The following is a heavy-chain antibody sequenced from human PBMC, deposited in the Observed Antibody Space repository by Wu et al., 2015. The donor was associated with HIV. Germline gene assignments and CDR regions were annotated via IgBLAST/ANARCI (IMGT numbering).Heavy chain of an antibody. D-gene: IGHD6-13*01. V-gene: IGHV1-8*02. J-gene: IGHJ4*02. Sequence: QVQLLQSGTEVKKPGSSVTVSCKASGGIVISIAISWVRQAPGQGLEWMGWMNPNSGNTGYARKFQGRLTMTTNTSISTAFMELRSLRSEDTAIYFCARGFIAAAGTPPIHFDYWGPGTVVTVSA. CDR1: GGIVISIA. CDR3: ARGFIAAAGTPPIHFDY. CDR2: MNPNSGNT.